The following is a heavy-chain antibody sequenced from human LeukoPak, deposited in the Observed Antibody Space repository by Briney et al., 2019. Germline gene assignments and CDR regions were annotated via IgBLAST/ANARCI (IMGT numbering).Heavy chain of an antibody. CDR2: MKYGGSEK. J-gene: IGHJ4*02. Sequence: PGGSLRLSCEASTFTFTPGWMSWVRQAPGKGLEWVANMKYGGSEKYYVDSVKGRFTISRDDAKNSLYLQMNSLRAEDTAVYYCARDIEAAGLFLDYWGQGTLVTVSS. CDR3: ARDIEAAGLFLDY. CDR1: TFTFTPGW. D-gene: IGHD6-13*01. V-gene: IGHV3-7*01.